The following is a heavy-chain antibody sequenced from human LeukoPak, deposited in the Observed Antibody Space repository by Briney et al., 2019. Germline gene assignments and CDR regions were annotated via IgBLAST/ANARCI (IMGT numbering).Heavy chain of an antibody. D-gene: IGHD6-13*01. CDR1: GGTFSSYA. J-gene: IGHJ5*02. CDR3: ARGPRSIAAADPAFQKQTGKVWFDP. Sequence: VASVKVSCKASGGTFSSYAISWVRQAPGQGLEWMGGIIPIFGTANYAQKSQGRVTITTDESTSTAYMELSSLRSEDTAVYYCARGPRSIAAADPAFQKQTGKVWFDPWGQGTLVTVSS. CDR2: IIPIFGTA. V-gene: IGHV1-69*05.